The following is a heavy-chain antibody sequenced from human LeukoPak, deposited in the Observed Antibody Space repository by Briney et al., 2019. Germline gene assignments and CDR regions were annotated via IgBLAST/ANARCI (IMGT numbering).Heavy chain of an antibody. CDR2: IHYDGRA. CDR1: GGFISSANHS. Sequence: PSETLSLTCTVSGGFISSANHSWSWVRQSPGEGLEWIGYIHYDGRAHYNPSLKSRVSMSLDMSKNQFSLSLSSVTAADTAIYYCAREVITPGDSDGFDLWGQGTMVSVSS. V-gene: IGHV4-30-4*08. J-gene: IGHJ3*01. D-gene: IGHD2-2*01. CDR3: AREVITPGDSDGFDL.